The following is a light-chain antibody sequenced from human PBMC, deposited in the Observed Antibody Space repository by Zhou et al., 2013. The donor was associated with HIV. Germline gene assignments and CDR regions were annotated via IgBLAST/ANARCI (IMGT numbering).Light chain of an antibody. J-gene: IGKJ5*01. CDR2: AAS. CDR3: QQYSTHPIT. Sequence: DIQMTQSPSSVSASVGDRVTITCRASQGIGSWLAWFQQKPGKAPKLLIYAASSLQSGVPSRFSGSGSGTQFNLTVSRLQSDDSATYYCQQYSTHPITFGQGTRLEI. CDR1: QGIGSW. V-gene: IGKV1-12*01.